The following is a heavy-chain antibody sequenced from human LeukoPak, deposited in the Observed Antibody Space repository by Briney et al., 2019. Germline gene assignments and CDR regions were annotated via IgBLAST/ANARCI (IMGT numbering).Heavy chain of an antibody. V-gene: IGHV1-2*02. D-gene: IGHD5/OR15-5a*01. J-gene: IGHJ6*02. CDR3: ARDTGGGSTFMDV. Sequence: ASVKVSCKASGYTFTGYYMHWVRQAPGQGLEWMGWINPNGGGTNYAQKFQGRVTMTRDTSISTAYMELSRLRSDDTAVYYCARDTGGGSTFMDVWGQGTTVTVSS. CDR2: INPNGGGT. CDR1: GYTFTGYY.